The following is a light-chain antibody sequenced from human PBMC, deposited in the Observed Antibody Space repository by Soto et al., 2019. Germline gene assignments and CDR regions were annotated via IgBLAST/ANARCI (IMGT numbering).Light chain of an antibody. J-gene: IGKJ1*01. CDR1: QSVSNNY. CDR2: GAS. V-gene: IGKV3-20*01. Sequence: EIVLTQSPGTLSLSPGERAPLSCMASQSVSNNYLAWYQQKPGQAPTLLIYGASIRAAGIPDRFSGSGSGTDFTLTIRRLEPGDFAVYFCHQDFNLPWTFGQGTKVDIK. CDR3: HQDFNLPWT.